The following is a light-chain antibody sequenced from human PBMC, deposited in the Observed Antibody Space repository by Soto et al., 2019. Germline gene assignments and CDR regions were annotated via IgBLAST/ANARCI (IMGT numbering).Light chain of an antibody. Sequence: EIVMTQSRATLSVSPGERATLSCRASQSVSSNLAWYQQKPGQAPRLLIYGASSRATDIPARFSGRGSGTDFTLTISSLPSEDCAVYYCQQCNDWPHTFGQGTKLEIK. CDR3: QQCNDWPHT. V-gene: IGKV3-15*01. CDR1: QSVSSN. CDR2: GAS. J-gene: IGKJ2*01.